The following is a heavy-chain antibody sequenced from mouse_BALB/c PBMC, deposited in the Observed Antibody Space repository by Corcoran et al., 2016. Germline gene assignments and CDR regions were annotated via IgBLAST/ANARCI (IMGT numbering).Heavy chain of an antibody. J-gene: IGHJ2*01. Sequence: QIQLVQSGPELKKPGETVKISCKASGYTFTHYGMNWVKQAPGKGLKWMGWINTYTGEPTYADDFKGRFAFSLETSASTAYLQINNLKNEDTATYFCARFYYDYRDFDDGGQGTTLTGAS. D-gene: IGHD2-4*01. CDR1: GYTFTHYG. CDR2: INTYTGEP. V-gene: IGHV9-3-1*01. CDR3: ARFYYDYRDFDD.